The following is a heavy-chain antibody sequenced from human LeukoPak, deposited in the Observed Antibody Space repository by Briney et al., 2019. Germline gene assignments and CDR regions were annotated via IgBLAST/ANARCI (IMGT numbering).Heavy chain of an antibody. CDR2: LYIRGST. D-gene: IGHD3-10*01. CDR3: ARDLSGSLYFDY. J-gene: IGHJ4*02. CDR1: GASISSYY. V-gene: IGHV4-4*07. Sequence: SETLSLTCTVSGASISSYYYNWIRQTAGGGLEWIGRLYIRGSTDYNPSLKSRVTISVDTSNNQFSLKLNSVTAADTAVYFCARDLSGSLYFDYWGQGVLVTVSS.